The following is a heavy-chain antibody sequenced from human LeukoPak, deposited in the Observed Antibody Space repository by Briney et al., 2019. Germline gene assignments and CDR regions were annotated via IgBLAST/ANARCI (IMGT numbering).Heavy chain of an antibody. D-gene: IGHD6-19*01. J-gene: IGHJ4*02. Sequence: PSETLSLTCTVSGGSISSSSYYWGWIRQPPGTGLEWIGSIYYSGSTYYNPSLKSRVTISVDTSKNQFSLKLSSVTAADTAVYYCARLLYSSGSYYFDYWGQGTLVTVSS. CDR3: ARLLYSSGSYYFDY. V-gene: IGHV4-39*01. CDR1: GGSISSSSYY. CDR2: IYYSGST.